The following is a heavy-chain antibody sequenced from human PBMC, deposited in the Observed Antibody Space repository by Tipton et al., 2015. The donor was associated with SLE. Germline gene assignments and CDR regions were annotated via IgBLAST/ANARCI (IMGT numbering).Heavy chain of an antibody. CDR1: GYSISSGYY. D-gene: IGHD6-13*01. Sequence: GLVKPSETLSLTCAVSGYSISSGYYWGWIRQPPGKGLEWIGYIYYSGSTNYNPSLKSRVTISVDTSKNQFSLKLSSVTAADTAVYYCARTIVDPIAAAGPVAFDIWGQGTMVTVSS. CDR3: ARTIVDPIAAAGPVAFDI. J-gene: IGHJ3*02. V-gene: IGHV4-38-2*01. CDR2: IYYSGST.